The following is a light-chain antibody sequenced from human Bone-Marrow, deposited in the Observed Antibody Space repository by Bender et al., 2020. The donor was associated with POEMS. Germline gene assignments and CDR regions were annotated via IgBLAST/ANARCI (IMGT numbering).Light chain of an antibody. Sequence: QSVLTQPPSVSAAPGQKVTISCSGSRSNIGNNYVSWYQQLPGTAPKLLIYGYNNRPSGVPDRFSGSKSGTSASLAITGLQAEDEGDYYCQSYDNSLGGWVFGGGTKLTVL. CDR2: GYN. CDR3: QSYDNSLGGWV. J-gene: IGLJ3*02. V-gene: IGLV1-40*01. CDR1: RSNIGNNY.